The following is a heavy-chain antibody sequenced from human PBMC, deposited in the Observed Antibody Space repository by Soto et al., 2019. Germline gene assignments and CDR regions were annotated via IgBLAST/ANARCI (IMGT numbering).Heavy chain of an antibody. Sequence: GASVKVCCKASGYTFTSYYMHWVRLAPGQGLEWMGIISPDGGGTSYAQQFQGRVIMTRDTSTSTVYMEMSSLRSEDTAVYYCAVGGNYLSMDVWGQGTTVTVSS. V-gene: IGHV1-46*01. J-gene: IGHJ6*02. CDR1: GYTFTSYY. CDR3: AVGGNYLSMDV. D-gene: IGHD4-4*01. CDR2: ISPDGGGT.